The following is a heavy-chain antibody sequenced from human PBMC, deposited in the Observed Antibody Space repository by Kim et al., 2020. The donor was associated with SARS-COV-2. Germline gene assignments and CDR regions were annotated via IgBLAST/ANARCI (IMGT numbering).Heavy chain of an antibody. Sequence: GGSLRLSCAASGFTFSSYSMNWVRQAPGKGLEWVSSISSSSSYIYYADSVKGRFTISRDNAKNSLYLQMNSLRAEDTAVYYCARDGSSYTAMVVYYYGMDVWGQGTTVTVSS. CDR1: GFTFSSYS. CDR2: ISSSSSYI. V-gene: IGHV3-21*01. D-gene: IGHD5-18*01. CDR3: ARDGSSYTAMVVYYYGMDV. J-gene: IGHJ6*02.